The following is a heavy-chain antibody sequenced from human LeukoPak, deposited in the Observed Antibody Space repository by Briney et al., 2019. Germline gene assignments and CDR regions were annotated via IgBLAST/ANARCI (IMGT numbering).Heavy chain of an antibody. V-gene: IGHV3-30*18. J-gene: IGHJ3*02. CDR3: AKGKWGDYYPHDAFDI. CDR1: GFTFSNYG. D-gene: IGHD3-10*01. Sequence: GRSLRLSCAASGFTFSNYGMYWVRQAPGKGLEWVAVISSDGSNKCYEDSVKGRFTISRDNSKNTLNMQMNSLRVEDTAVYFCAKGKWGDYYPHDAFDIWGQGTMVTVSS. CDR2: ISSDGSNK.